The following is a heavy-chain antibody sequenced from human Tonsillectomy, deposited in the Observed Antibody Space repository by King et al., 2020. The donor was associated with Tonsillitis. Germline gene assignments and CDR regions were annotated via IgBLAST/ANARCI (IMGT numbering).Heavy chain of an antibody. V-gene: IGHV4-59*13. D-gene: IGHD7-27*01. Sequence: MQLQESGPGLVKPSETLSLSCPVSGGSISPYYWSWIRQSPGKGLEWIGNINFSGTTNYNPSINSRVTLSVDTSKSQVSLKLSSVTAADTAVYYCARDRPDWGDWYFDLWGRGTLVTVSS. J-gene: IGHJ2*01. CDR1: GGSISPYY. CDR3: ARDRPDWGDWYFDL. CDR2: INFSGTT.